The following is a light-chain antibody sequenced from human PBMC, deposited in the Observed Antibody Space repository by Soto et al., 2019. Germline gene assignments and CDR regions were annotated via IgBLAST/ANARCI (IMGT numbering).Light chain of an antibody. CDR3: SSYTGSRTF. CDR1: SSDVGGYNY. J-gene: IGLJ1*01. V-gene: IGLV2-14*01. CDR2: EVS. Sequence: QSALTQPASVSGSPGQSITISCTGTSSDVGGYNYVSWYQQHPGKAPKLMIYEVSNRPSGVSNRFSGSKSGNTASLTISGLQAEDEADYYCSSYTGSRTFFGTGTKLTVL.